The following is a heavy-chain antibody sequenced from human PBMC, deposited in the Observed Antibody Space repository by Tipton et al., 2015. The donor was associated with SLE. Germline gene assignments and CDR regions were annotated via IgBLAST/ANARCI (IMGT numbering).Heavy chain of an antibody. Sequence: SLRLSCAASGFTFSSYGMHWVRQAPGKGLEWVAVISSDGSKRYYADSVRGRFTISRDASKKTLFLQMNSLRAEDTALYYCSLDSSGAAGDGFDYWGQGTLVTVSS. D-gene: IGHD3-22*01. V-gene: IGHV3-30*03. CDR1: GFTFSSYG. CDR2: ISSDGSKR. CDR3: SLDSSGAAGDGFDY. J-gene: IGHJ4*02.